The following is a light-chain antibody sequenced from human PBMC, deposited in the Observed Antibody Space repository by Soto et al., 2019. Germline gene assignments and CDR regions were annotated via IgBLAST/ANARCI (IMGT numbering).Light chain of an antibody. CDR1: SSDVGGYNY. V-gene: IGLV2-14*01. CDR2: DVS. CDR3: SSSTRRTPLVV. J-gene: IGLJ3*02. Sequence: QSALTQPASVSGSPGQSITISCTGTSSDVGGYNYVSWYQQHPGKVPKLIIYDVSSRPSGVSNRFSGSKSGNMASLTISGLQADDEADYYCSSSTRRTPLVVFGGGTKLTVL.